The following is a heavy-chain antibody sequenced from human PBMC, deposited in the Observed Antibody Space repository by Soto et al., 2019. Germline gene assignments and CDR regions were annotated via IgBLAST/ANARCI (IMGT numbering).Heavy chain of an antibody. Sequence: EVLLVESGGGLVNPGGSLRLSCAASGFTFNSYHMDWVRQAPGKGLEWVSSISTAGTYRFYADSVRGRFTISRDDAKNSLHLQMNGLRGEDTAVYYCARHEPRLTGDGFDIWGQGTMVTVSS. CDR3: ARHEPRLTGDGFDI. J-gene: IGHJ3*02. CDR2: ISTAGTYR. V-gene: IGHV3-21*01. D-gene: IGHD3-9*01. CDR1: GFTFNSYH.